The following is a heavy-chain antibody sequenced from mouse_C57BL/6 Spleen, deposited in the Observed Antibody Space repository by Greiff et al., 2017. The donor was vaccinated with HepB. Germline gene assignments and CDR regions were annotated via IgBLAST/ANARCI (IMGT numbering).Heavy chain of an antibody. Sequence: EVQLQQSGPELVKPGASVKMSCKASGYTFTDYNMHWVKQSHGKSLEWIGYINPNNGGTSYNQKFKGKATLTVNKSSSTAYMELRSLTSEDSAVYYCAKYGYPDCFDYWGQGTTLTVSS. CDR3: AKYGYPDCFDY. D-gene: IGHD1-2*01. J-gene: IGHJ2*01. CDR1: GYTFTDYN. CDR2: INPNNGGT. V-gene: IGHV1-22*01.